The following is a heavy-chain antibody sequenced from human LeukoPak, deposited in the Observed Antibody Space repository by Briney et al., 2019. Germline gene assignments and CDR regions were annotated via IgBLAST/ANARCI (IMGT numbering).Heavy chain of an antibody. Sequence: SGTLSLTCAVSGGSMSSFTWWSWVRQPPGQGLEWIGEIYHSGSANYNSSLKSRVTISVDKSKNQFSLKLYSVTAADTAVYYCARAGGVVGAAPGSGDFDCWGQGTLVTVSS. V-gene: IGHV4-4*02. J-gene: IGHJ4*02. CDR2: IYHSGSA. CDR3: ARAGGVVGAAPGSGDFDC. CDR1: GGSMSSFTW. D-gene: IGHD1-26*01.